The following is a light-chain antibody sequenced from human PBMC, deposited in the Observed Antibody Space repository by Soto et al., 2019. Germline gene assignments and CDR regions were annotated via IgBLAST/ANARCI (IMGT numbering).Light chain of an antibody. V-gene: IGLV2-14*01. CDR2: DVS. CDR3: SSYPGSSVV. Sequence: QSALTQPASVSGSPGQSITISCTGTSSDVGGYNYVSWYQQHPGKAPKLMIYDVSNRPSGVSNRFSGSKSGNTASLTISGDQAEDEADYYCSSYPGSSVVLGGGTKLTLL. J-gene: IGLJ2*01. CDR1: SSDVGGYNY.